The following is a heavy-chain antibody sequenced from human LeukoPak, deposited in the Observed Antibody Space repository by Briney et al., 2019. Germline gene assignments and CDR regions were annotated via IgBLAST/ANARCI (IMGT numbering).Heavy chain of an antibody. CDR3: ASFEIVAAYPFDY. D-gene: IGHD5-12*01. J-gene: IGHJ4*02. CDR1: GFTFSSYS. V-gene: IGHV3-21*01. Sequence: GGSLRLSCAASGFTFSSYSMNWVRQAPGKGLEWVSSISGNSIYIYYADSVKGRFTISRDNAKNSLYLQMSSLRVADTAVYYCASFEIVAAYPFDYWGQGTLVTVSS. CDR2: ISGNSIYI.